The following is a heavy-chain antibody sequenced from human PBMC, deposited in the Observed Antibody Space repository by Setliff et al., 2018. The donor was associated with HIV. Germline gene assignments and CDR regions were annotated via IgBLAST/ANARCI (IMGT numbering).Heavy chain of an antibody. CDR1: EFPVFSNY. D-gene: IGHD5-18*01. CDR3: ARRGYSHGWEYFYYYLDV. Sequence: KTGGSLRLSCAASEFPVFSNYMSWVRQAPGRGLEWISYISDSGTALYYADSVKGRFTISRDNAKNSLFLQMNSLRAEDTAVYYCARRGYSHGWEYFYYYLDVWGKGTTVTVSS. CDR2: ISDSGTAL. J-gene: IGHJ6*03. V-gene: IGHV3-11*04.